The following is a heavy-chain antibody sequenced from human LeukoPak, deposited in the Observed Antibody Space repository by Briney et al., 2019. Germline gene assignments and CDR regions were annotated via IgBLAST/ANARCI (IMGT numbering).Heavy chain of an antibody. J-gene: IGHJ4*02. V-gene: IGHV3-53*01. Sequence: PGGSLRLSCAASGFTVSSNYMSWVRQAPGKGLEWVSVIYSGGSTYYADSVKGRFTISRDNSKNTLYLQMNSLRAEDTAVYYCAKDTGGSSDYFDYWGQGALVTVSS. CDR1: GFTVSSNY. CDR2: IYSGGST. D-gene: IGHD1-26*01. CDR3: AKDTGGSSDYFDY.